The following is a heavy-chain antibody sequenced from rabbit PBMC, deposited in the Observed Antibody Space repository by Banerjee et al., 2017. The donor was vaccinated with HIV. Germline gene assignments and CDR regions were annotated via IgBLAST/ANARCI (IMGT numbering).Heavy chain of an antibody. D-gene: IGHD4-1*01. CDR2: INTSSGNA. CDR1: GFSFSNKYV. V-gene: IGHV1S45*01. J-gene: IGHJ4*01. Sequence: QEQLEESGGDLVKPEGSLTLTCTASGFSFSNKYVMCWVRQAPGKGLEWIACINTSSGNAVYANWAKGRFTISKTSSTTVTLQMTSLTAADTATYFCARDPDSSGWMKFNLWGPGTLVTVS. CDR3: ARDPDSSGWMKFNL.